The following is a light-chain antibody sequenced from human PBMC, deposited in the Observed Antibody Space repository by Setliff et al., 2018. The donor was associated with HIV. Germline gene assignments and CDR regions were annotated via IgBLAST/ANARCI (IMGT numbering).Light chain of an antibody. CDR1: SSDVGGYNY. Sequence: SALTQPASVSGSPGQSITISCTGTSSDVGGYNYVSWYQQHPGKAPKVMIYEVSNRPSGVSNRFSGSKSGNTASLTISGLQAEDEADYYCSSYTSNSTKVFGTGTKVTVL. CDR3: SSYTSNSTKV. V-gene: IGLV2-14*01. CDR2: EVS. J-gene: IGLJ1*01.